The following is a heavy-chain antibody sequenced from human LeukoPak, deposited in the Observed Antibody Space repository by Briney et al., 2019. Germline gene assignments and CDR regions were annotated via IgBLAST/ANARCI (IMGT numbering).Heavy chain of an antibody. CDR3: ARHRDYDSGSYGFDY. CDR2: IYYGGST. D-gene: IGHD3-10*01. J-gene: IGHJ4*02. Sequence: PSETLSLTCTVSGGSISSYYWSWIRQPPGKGLEWIGYIYYGGSTNYNPSLKSRVTISVDTSKNQFSLKLSSVTAADTAVYYCARHRDYDSGSYGFDYWGQGTLVTVSS. CDR1: GGSISSYY. V-gene: IGHV4-59*08.